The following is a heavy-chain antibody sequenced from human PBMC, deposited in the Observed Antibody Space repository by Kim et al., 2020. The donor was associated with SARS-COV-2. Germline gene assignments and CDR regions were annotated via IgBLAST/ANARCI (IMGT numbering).Heavy chain of an antibody. J-gene: IGHJ4*02. CDR3: ARDWGAVAGTSPY. Sequence: YAQGFTGRFVFSLDTSVSTAYLQISSLKAEDTAVYYCARDWGAVAGTSPYWGQGTLVTVSS. V-gene: IGHV7-4-1*02. D-gene: IGHD6-19*01.